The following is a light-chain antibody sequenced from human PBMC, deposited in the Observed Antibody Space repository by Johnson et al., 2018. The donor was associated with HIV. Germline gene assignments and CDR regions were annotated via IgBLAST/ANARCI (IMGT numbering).Light chain of an antibody. CDR2: DNN. V-gene: IGLV1-51*01. J-gene: IGLJ1*01. Sequence: QPVLTQPPSVSAAPGQKVTISCSGSSSNIGNNYVSWYQQLPGTAPKLLIYDNNKRPSGITDRFSGSKSGTSATLGITGLQTGDEADYYCGTWDSSLSAHFVFGTGTNITVL. CDR3: GTWDSSLSAHFV. CDR1: SSNIGNNY.